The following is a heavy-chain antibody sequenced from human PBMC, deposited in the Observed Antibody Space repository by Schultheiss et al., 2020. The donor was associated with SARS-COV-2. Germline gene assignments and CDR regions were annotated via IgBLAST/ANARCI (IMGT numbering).Heavy chain of an antibody. Sequence: GGSLRLSCKGSGYSLTSYWISWVRQMPGKGLEWMGIIYPGDSDTRYSPSFQGQVTISADKSISTAYLQWSSLKASDTAMYYCTAAAGTNWFDPWGQGTLVTVAS. J-gene: IGHJ5*02. D-gene: IGHD6-13*01. V-gene: IGHV5-51*01. CDR3: TAAAGTNWFDP. CDR1: GYSLTSYW. CDR2: IYPGDSDT.